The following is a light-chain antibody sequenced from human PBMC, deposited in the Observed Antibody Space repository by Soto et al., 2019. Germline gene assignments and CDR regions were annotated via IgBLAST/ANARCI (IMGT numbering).Light chain of an antibody. CDR3: QQYGNLPLT. Sequence: DIQMTQSPSSLSASVGDRVTITCQASQDITNYLNWYQQRPGNAPKLLIYDASTLETGVPSRFRGSGSGRHFTFTISSLQPEDIATYYCQQYGNLPLTFGGGTKVESK. V-gene: IGKV1-33*01. CDR1: QDITNY. CDR2: DAS. J-gene: IGKJ4*01.